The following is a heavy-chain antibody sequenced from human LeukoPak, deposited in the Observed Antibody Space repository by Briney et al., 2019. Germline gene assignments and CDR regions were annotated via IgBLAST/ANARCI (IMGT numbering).Heavy chain of an antibody. V-gene: IGHV1-2*02. Sequence: ASVKVSCKASGYTFTGYYMHWVRQAPGQGLEWMGWINPNSGGTNYAQKFQGRVSMTRDTSISTAYLELSSLRSDDTAVYYYATGLLLLGPGNHDSWGQGTLVTVSS. CDR2: INPNSGGT. D-gene: IGHD3-22*01. CDR1: GYTFTGYY. J-gene: IGHJ4*02. CDR3: ATGLLLLGPGNHDS.